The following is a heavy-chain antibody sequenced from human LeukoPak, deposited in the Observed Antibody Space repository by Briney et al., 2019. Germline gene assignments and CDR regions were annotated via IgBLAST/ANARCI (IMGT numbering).Heavy chain of an antibody. CDR1: GGSISSYY. CDR2: IYYSGST. J-gene: IGHJ4*02. CDR3: ARTDYGEHFDY. Sequence: KSSETLSLTCTVSGGSISSYYWSWIRQPPGKGLEWIGYIYYSGSTNYNPSLKSRVTISVDTSKNQFSLKLSSVTAADTAVYYCARTDYGEHFDYWGQGTLVTVSS. V-gene: IGHV4-59*01. D-gene: IGHD4-17*01.